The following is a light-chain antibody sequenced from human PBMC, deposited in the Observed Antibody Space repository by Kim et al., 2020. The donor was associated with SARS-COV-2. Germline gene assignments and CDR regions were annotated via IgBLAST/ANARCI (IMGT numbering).Light chain of an antibody. CDR2: DAS. CDR3: QQRSNWPRT. CDR1: QSVRSY. Sequence: EIVLTQSPATLSLSPGERATLSCRASQSVRSYLAWYQQKPGQAPRLLIYDASNRATGIPARFSGSGCETDFTHTISSLEPEDFAVYYCQQRSNWPRTFGRGNRLEI. J-gene: IGKJ2*02. V-gene: IGKV3-11*01.